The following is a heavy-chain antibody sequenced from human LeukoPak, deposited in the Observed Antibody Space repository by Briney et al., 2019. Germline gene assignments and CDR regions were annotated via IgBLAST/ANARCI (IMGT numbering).Heavy chain of an antibody. Sequence: PSETLSLTCTVSGGSISSSYWSWIRQRPGRGLGWIGYISHSGSTNYKPSLKSRVSISVDTSKNQFSLKLTSVTAADTAIYYCARGYYDARGDSNPFDIWGQGTMVTVSS. CDR3: ARGYYDARGDSNPFDI. CDR1: GGSISSSY. J-gene: IGHJ3*02. V-gene: IGHV4-59*01. D-gene: IGHD3-22*01. CDR2: ISHSGST.